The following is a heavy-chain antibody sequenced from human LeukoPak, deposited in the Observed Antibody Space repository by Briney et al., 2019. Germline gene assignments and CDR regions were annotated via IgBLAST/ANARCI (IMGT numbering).Heavy chain of an antibody. V-gene: IGHV4-34*01. J-gene: IGHJ4*02. CDR1: GGSFSGYS. CDR3: ATKGLYSNSPFDY. D-gene: IGHD4-11*01. Sequence: SETLSLTCAVYGGSFSGYSWNWIRQPPVKGLEWIGEINHSGGTNYNPSLKSRVTISVDTSKKQFSLKLSSVTAADTAVYYCATKGLYSNSPFDYWGQGTLVTVSS. CDR2: INHSGGT.